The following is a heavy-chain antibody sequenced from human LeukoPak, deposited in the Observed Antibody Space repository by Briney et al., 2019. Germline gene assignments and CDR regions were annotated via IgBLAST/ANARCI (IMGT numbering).Heavy chain of an antibody. CDR1: GGSISSSSYY. CDR3: ARRFGRKFGERFYYYHYMDV. V-gene: IGHV4-39*07. D-gene: IGHD3-10*01. CDR2: IYYSGST. Sequence: SETLSLTCTVPGGSISSSSYYWGWIRQPPGKGLEWIGSIYYSGSTYYNPSLKSRVTISVDTSKNQFSLKLSSVTAADTAVYYCARRFGRKFGERFYYYHYMDVWGKGTTVTISS. J-gene: IGHJ6*03.